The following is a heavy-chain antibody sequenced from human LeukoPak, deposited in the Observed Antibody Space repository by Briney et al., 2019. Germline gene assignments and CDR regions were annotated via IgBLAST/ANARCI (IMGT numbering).Heavy chain of an antibody. V-gene: IGHV3-21*01. CDR3: ARERQGGGAFEI. CDR2: ISSSSSYI. Sequence: GGYLRLYGAAYGFTFSSYSMNWVRQAPGKGLEWVSSISSSSSYIYYADSVKGRFTISRDNAKNSLYLQMNSLRAEDTAVYYCARERQGGGAFEIWGQGTMVTVSS. CDR1: GFTFSSYS. J-gene: IGHJ3*02. D-gene: IGHD3-16*01.